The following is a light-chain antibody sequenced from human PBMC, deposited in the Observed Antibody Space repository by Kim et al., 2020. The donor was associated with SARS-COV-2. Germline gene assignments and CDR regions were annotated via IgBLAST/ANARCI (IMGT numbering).Light chain of an antibody. Sequence: QSVLTQPPSVSGAPGQWVTISCTGSSSNIGAVYDVHWYQQLPGTAPKLLIYGNSNRPSGVSDRFSGSKSGTSASLAITGLQAEDEADYYCQSYDSSLSVLYVFGTGTKVTVL. V-gene: IGLV1-40*01. J-gene: IGLJ1*01. CDR3: QSYDSSLSVLYV. CDR2: GNS. CDR1: SSNIGAVYD.